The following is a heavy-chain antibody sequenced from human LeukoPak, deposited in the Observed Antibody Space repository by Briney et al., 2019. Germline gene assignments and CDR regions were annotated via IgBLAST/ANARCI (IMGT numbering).Heavy chain of an antibody. CDR2: INHSGST. J-gene: IGHJ6*03. CDR3: ARGRGITMIVVVPPAYYYYYMDV. Sequence: SEILSLTCAVYGGSFSGYYWSWIRQPPGKGLEWIGEINHSGSTNYNPSLKSRFTISVGTSKNQFSLKMSSVTAADTAVYYCARGRGITMIVVVPPAYYYYYMDVCGKGTTVTVSS. D-gene: IGHD3-22*01. V-gene: IGHV4-34*01. CDR1: GGSFSGYY.